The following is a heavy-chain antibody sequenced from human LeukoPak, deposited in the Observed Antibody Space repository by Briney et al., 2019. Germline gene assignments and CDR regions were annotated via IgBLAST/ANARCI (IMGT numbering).Heavy chain of an antibody. V-gene: IGHV4-34*01. CDR1: GGSFSGHY. J-gene: IGHJ4*02. D-gene: IGHD6-19*01. Sequence: SETLSLTCAVSGGSFSGHYWNWIRQPPGKGLEWIGEINHGGSTNYNPSLKSRVTISVDTSQNQFSLKLSSVTAADTAVYYCARGVGSGLWGQGTLVTVSS. CDR3: ARGVGSGL. CDR2: INHGGST.